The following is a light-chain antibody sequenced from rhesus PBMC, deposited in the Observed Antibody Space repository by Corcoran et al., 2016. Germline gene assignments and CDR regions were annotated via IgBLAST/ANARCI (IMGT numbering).Light chain of an antibody. J-gene: IGKJ1*01. CDR1: QSVGSN. CDR2: AAS. Sequence: ETVVTQSPATLSLSPGERATLSCRASQSVGSNLAWYQQKPGQAPKLLLIAASRRATGPPARVSGSGSGTEFPLTLSSLEPEDVGVYYCQQYNNWRTFGQWTKVEIK. CDR3: QQYNNWRT. V-gene: IGKV3-24*04.